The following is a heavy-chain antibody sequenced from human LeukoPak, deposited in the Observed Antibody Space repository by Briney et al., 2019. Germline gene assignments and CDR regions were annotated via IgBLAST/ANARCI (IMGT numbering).Heavy chain of an antibody. CDR3: AELGITMIGGV. CDR2: ITGNGGTI. Sequence: GGSLRLSCAASGFTFSSYGMHWVRQAPGKGLEWVSGITGNGGTIYYADSVKGRFTISRDNAKNSLYLQMNSLRAEDTAVYYCAELGITMIGGVWGKGTTVTISS. V-gene: IGHV3-48*04. CDR1: GFTFSSYG. D-gene: IGHD3-10*02. J-gene: IGHJ6*04.